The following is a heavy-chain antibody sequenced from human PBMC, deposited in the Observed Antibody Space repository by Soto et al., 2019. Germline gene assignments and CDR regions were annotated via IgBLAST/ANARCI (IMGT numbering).Heavy chain of an antibody. D-gene: IGHD2-15*01. Sequence: SVKVSCKASGYTFTTYDISWVRQAPGQGLEWMGGIIPIFGTANYAQKFQGRVTITADESTSTAYMELSSMRSEDTAVYYCARAGYCSGGSCYFYGMDVWGQGTTVTVSS. CDR3: ARAGYCSGGSCYFYGMDV. CDR2: IIPIFGTA. J-gene: IGHJ6*02. CDR1: GYTFTTYD. V-gene: IGHV1-69*13.